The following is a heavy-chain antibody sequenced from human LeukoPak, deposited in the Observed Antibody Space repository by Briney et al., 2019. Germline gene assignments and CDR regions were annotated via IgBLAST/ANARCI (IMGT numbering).Heavy chain of an antibody. Sequence: GGSLRLSCTASGFPFSNYWMFWVRQAPGKGLVWVSRIHGHKNEVYYADSVKDRFTISRDNSKNTLYLQMNSLRAEDTAVYYCAKRYFDYWGQGTLVTVSS. CDR3: AKRYFDY. V-gene: IGHV3-74*01. CDR1: GFPFSNYW. CDR2: IHGHKNEV. J-gene: IGHJ4*02.